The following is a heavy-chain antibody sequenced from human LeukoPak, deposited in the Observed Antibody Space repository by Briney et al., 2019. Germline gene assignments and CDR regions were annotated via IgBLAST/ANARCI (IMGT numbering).Heavy chain of an antibody. CDR2: ISAYNGNT. CDR3: ARVWGAYYDILTGYYIALGPDY. V-gene: IGHV1-18*01. Sequence: GASVKVSCKASGYTFTSYGISWVRQAPGQGLEWMGWISAYNGNTNYAQRLQGRVTMTTDTSTSTAYMELRSLRSDDTAVYYCARVWGAYYDILTGYYIALGPDYWGQGTLVTVSS. D-gene: IGHD3-9*01. J-gene: IGHJ4*02. CDR1: GYTFTSYG.